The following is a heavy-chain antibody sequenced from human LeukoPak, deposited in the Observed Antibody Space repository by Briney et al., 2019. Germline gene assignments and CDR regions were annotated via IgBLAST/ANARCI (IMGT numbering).Heavy chain of an antibody. D-gene: IGHD3-3*01. CDR3: ARWSGDYKFDY. V-gene: IGHV3-23*01. J-gene: IGHJ4*02. CDR1: GFTFSNYA. CDR2: ISGSGGGT. Sequence: PGGSLRLSCVASGFTFSNYAMTWVRQVSGKGLEWASGISGSGGGTYYAASVKGRFTISRDNSKDTLFLQMNSLRADDTALYYCARWSGDYKFDYWGQGTLVTVSS.